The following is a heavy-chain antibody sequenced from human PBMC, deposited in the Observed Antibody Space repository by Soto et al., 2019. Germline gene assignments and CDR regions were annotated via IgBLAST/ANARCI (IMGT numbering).Heavy chain of an antibody. CDR3: AREHSGYDSYYFDY. J-gene: IGHJ4*02. D-gene: IGHD5-12*01. CDR2: IYHSGST. CDR1: GGSISSGGYS. V-gene: IGHV4-30-2*01. Sequence: QLQLQESGSGLVKPSQTLSLTCAVSGGSISSGGYSWSWIRQPPGKGLEWIGYIYHSGSTYYNPSLNNRLALSVDRSKNQLSLKLSSVTASDTAVYDCAREHSGYDSYYFDYWGQGTLVTVSS.